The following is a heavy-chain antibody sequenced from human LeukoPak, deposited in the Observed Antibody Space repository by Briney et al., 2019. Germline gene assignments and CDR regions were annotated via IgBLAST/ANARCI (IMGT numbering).Heavy chain of an antibody. D-gene: IGHD6-13*01. V-gene: IGHV3-30*04. Sequence: GGSLRLSCAASGFTFSSYAMHWIRQAPGKGLEWVAVIPYDGSNKYYADSVKGRFTISRDNSKNTLYLQMNSLRAEDTAVYYCARDSPYSQQQLAYYFDYWGQGTLVTVSS. J-gene: IGHJ4*02. CDR2: IPYDGSNK. CDR1: GFTFSSYA. CDR3: ARDSPYSQQQLAYYFDY.